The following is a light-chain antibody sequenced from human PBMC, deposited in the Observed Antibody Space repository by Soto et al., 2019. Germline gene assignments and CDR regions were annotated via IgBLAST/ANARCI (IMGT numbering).Light chain of an antibody. J-gene: IGLJ2*01. CDR1: SSDFGTYNY. CDR3: SSYTTSNTVI. V-gene: IGLV2-14*01. CDR2: EVS. Sequence: QSVLTQPASVSGSPGQSITISCTGTSSDFGTYNYVSWYQQHPGKVPKLMIYEVSNRPSGVSSRFSGSKSANTASLTISGLQAEDEADYFCSSYTTSNTVIFCGGTKLTVL.